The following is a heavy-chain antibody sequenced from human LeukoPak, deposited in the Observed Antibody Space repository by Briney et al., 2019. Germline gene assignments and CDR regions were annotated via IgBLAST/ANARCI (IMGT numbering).Heavy chain of an antibody. CDR3: ARGGGLRYFDWLLPDIDWFDP. CDR1: GGSISSSSYF. J-gene: IGHJ5*02. D-gene: IGHD3-9*01. CDR2: IYYSGST. Sequence: SETLSLTCAVSGGSISSSSYFWGWIRQPPGKGLEWIGSIYYSGSTNYNPSLKSRVTISVDTSKNQFSLKLSAVTAADTAVYYCARGGGLRYFDWLLPDIDWFDPWGQGTLVTVSS. V-gene: IGHV4-39*07.